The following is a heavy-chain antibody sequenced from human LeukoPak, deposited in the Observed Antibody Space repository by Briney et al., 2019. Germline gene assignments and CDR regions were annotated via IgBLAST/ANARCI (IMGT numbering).Heavy chain of an antibody. CDR3: AASITMVRGVNDY. CDR1: GFTVSSNY. J-gene: IGHJ4*02. CDR2: IYSGGIT. V-gene: IGHV3-66*01. D-gene: IGHD3-10*01. Sequence: GGSLRLSCAASGFTVSSNYMSWVRQAPGKGLEWVSIIYSGGITYYADSVKGRFTISRDNSKSTLYLQMNSLRAEDTAVYYCAASITMVRGVNDYWGQGTLVTVSS.